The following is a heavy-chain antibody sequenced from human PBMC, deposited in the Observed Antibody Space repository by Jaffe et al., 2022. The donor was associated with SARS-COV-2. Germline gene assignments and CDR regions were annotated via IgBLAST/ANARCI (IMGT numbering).Heavy chain of an antibody. CDR1: GGSISSYY. CDR2: IYYSGST. J-gene: IGHJ4*02. D-gene: IGHD3-16*01. Sequence: QVQLQESGPGLVKPSETLSLTCTVSGGSISSYYWSWIRQPPGKGLEWIGYIYYSGSTNYNPSLKSRVTISVDTSKNQFSLKLSSVTAADTAVYYCARGAGIIDYWGQGTLVTVSS. V-gene: IGHV4-59*01. CDR3: ARGAGIIDY.